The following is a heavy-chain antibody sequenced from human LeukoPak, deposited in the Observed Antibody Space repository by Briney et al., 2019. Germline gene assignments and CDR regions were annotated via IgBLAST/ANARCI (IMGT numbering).Heavy chain of an antibody. CDR1: GFTFSNYW. Sequence: GGSLRLSCVGSGFTFSNYWMTWVRQAPGKGLEWVANIKQDGSEKYYGDSVKGRFTISRDNAKNSLYLQMNSLRVEDTAVYNCPRSPLYGMDVWGQGTTVTVAS. CDR2: IKQDGSEK. CDR3: PRSPLYGMDV. V-gene: IGHV3-7*01. J-gene: IGHJ6*02.